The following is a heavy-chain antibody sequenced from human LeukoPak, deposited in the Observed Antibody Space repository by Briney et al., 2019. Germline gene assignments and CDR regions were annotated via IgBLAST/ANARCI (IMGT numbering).Heavy chain of an antibody. D-gene: IGHD6-13*01. V-gene: IGHV1-18*01. J-gene: IGHJ5*02. CDR2: ISAYNGNT. CDR3: ARMGNGYSRVPVPHNWFDP. CDR1: GYTFTSYG. Sequence: ASVKVSCKASGYTFTSYGISWVRQAPGQGLEWMGWISAYNGNTNYAQKLQGRVTMTTDTSTSTAYMELRSLRSDDTAVYYCARMGNGYSRVPVPHNWFDPWGQGTLVTVSS.